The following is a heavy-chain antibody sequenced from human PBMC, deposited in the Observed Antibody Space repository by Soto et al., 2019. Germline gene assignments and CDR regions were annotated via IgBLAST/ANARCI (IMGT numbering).Heavy chain of an antibody. CDR1: GYTFNKYG. V-gene: IGHV1-18*01. CDR2: ISAYNDYT. D-gene: IGHD6-13*01. Sequence: QAQLVQSGGEVKRPGASVKVSCKASGYTFNKYGFNWVRQAPGQGLEWMGRISAYNDYTNFAQKFQGRVTLTTDAYTNTAYMELKILRSDDTAIYYCARGRGVVVPAGTPDAFDVWGQGTMVTVSS. CDR3: ARGRGVVVPAGTPDAFDV. J-gene: IGHJ3*01.